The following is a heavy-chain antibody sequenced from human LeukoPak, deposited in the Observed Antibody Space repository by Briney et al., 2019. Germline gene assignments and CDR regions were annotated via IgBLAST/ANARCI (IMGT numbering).Heavy chain of an antibody. CDR2: ISSSGSTI. V-gene: IGHV3-11*04. Sequence: PGGSPRLSCAASGFTFSDYYMSWIRQAPGKGLEWVSYISSSGSTIYYADSVKGRFTISRDNAKNSLYLQMNSLRAEDTAVYYCAGRGYYYDSSGYYEEDYWGQGTLVTVSS. J-gene: IGHJ4*02. CDR1: GFTFSDYY. D-gene: IGHD3-22*01. CDR3: AGRGYYYDSSGYYEEDY.